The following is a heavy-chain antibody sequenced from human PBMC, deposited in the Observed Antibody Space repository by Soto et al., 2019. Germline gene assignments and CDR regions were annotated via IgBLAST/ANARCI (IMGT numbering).Heavy chain of an antibody. V-gene: IGHV3-13*01. Sequence: GGSLRLSCAASGFTFSSYDMHWVRQATGKGLEWVSAIGTAGDTYYPGSVKGRFTISRENAKNSLYLQMNSLRAGDTAVYYCARGHCSGGSCYRNYYYYMDVWGKGTTVTVSS. J-gene: IGHJ6*03. CDR1: GFTFSSYD. CDR3: ARGHCSGGSCYRNYYYYMDV. CDR2: IGTAGDT. D-gene: IGHD2-15*01.